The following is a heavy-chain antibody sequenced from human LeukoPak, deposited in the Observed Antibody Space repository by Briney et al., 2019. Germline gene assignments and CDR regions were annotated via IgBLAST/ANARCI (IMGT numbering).Heavy chain of an antibody. V-gene: IGHV6-1*01. Sequence: SQTLSLTCAISGNSVSSNSATWNWIRQSPSRGLEWLGRTYYRSKWYKYYAVSVKGRITIDPDTSKNQFSLQLNSVTPEDTAVYYCARGPSYFQHWGQGTLVTVSS. J-gene: IGHJ1*01. CDR1: GNSVSSNSAT. CDR3: ARGPSYFQH. CDR2: TYYRSKWYK.